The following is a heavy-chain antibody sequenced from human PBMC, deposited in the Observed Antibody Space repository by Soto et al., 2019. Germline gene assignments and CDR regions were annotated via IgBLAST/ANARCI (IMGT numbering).Heavy chain of an antibody. CDR2: IYYSGST. D-gene: IGHD2-15*01. V-gene: IGHV4-59*01. J-gene: IGHJ4*02. CDR3: ARALRDHSHPGHFDY. CDR1: GGSISSYY. Sequence: PSETLSLTCTVSGGSISSYYWTWIRQPPEKGLEWIGYIYYSGSTNYNPSLKSRVTISVDTSKNQFSLKLSSLTAADTAVYYCARALRDHSHPGHFDYWGQATLVTVSS.